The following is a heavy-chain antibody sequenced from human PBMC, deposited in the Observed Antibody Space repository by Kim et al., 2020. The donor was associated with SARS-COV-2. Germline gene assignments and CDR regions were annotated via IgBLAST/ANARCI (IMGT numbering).Heavy chain of an antibody. CDR3: AREGSPWSGSYSRD. Sequence: SETLSLTCTVSGGSISSSSYYWGWIRQPPGKGLEWIGSIYYSGSTYYNPSLKSRVTISVDTSKNQFSLKLSSVTAADTAVYYCAREGSPWSGSYSRDWG. D-gene: IGHD1-26*01. J-gene: IGHJ1*01. CDR1: GGSISSSSYY. V-gene: IGHV4-39*07. CDR2: IYYSGST.